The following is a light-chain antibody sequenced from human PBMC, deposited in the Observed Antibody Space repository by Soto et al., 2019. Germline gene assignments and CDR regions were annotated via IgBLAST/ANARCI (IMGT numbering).Light chain of an antibody. V-gene: IGKV1-5*03. Sequence: DIQMTQSPSTLSASIGDRVTITCRASQSISAWWAWYQQKPGKAPKLLIYKASSLESGVPSRFSGSGSGTEFTLTISSLQPDDFATYYCQQYNSDSRTFGQGTKVEIK. J-gene: IGKJ1*01. CDR3: QQYNSDSRT. CDR2: KAS. CDR1: QSISAW.